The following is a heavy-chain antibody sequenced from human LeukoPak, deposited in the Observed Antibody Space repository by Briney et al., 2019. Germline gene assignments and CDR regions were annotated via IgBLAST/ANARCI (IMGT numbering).Heavy chain of an antibody. CDR1: GFTFSSYS. J-gene: IGHJ4*02. Sequence: GGSLRLSCAASGFTFSSYSMNWVRQAPGKGLEWVSYISSSSSTIYYADSVKGRFTISRDNAKNSLYLQMNSLRDEDTAVYYCARVHSAGSLFYFDYWAQGTRVTVSS. V-gene: IGHV3-48*02. D-gene: IGHD6-19*01. CDR3: ARVHSAGSLFYFDY. CDR2: ISSSSSTI.